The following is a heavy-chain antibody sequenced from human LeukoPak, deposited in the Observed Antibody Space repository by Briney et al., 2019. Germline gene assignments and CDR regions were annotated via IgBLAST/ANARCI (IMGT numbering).Heavy chain of an antibody. J-gene: IGHJ4*02. Sequence: PGGSLRLSCAASAFTISIYSMNCVRQAPGKGLEWVSYISSSSNTIYYADSVKGRFTISRDNAKNSVYLQMSSLRDEDTAVYYCVRERRYFGYWGGGTLVTVSS. CDR3: VRERRYFGY. CDR2: ISSSSNTI. V-gene: IGHV3-48*02. CDR1: AFTISIYS.